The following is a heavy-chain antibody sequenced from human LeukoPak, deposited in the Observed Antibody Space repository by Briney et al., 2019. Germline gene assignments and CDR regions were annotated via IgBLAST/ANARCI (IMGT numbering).Heavy chain of an antibody. CDR2: INPNSGGT. J-gene: IGHJ4*02. CDR1: GYTFTGCY. V-gene: IGHV1-2*02. CDR3: ARLDSFSSSFVGLFDY. D-gene: IGHD6-6*01. Sequence: ASVKVSCKASGYTFTGCYMHWVRQAPGQGLEWMGWINPNSGGTNYAQKFQGRVTMTRDTSISTAYMELSRLRSDDTAVYYCARLDSFSSSFVGLFDYWGQGTLVTVSS.